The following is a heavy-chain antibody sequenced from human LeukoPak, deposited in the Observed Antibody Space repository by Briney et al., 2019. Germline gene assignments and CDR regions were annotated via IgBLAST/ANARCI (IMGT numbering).Heavy chain of an antibody. D-gene: IGHD1-1*01. V-gene: IGHV5-51*01. Sequence: GESLKISFKGSGYSFISYWIGWVRRMPGKGMEWMGIIYPGDSDNTYSPSFKGQVTISDDKYINTTYLQWRSLKASDTAMYYCARSFAHVERYYFDYWGQGTLVSVSS. CDR1: GYSFISYW. CDR2: IYPGDSDN. J-gene: IGHJ4*02. CDR3: ARSFAHVERYYFDY.